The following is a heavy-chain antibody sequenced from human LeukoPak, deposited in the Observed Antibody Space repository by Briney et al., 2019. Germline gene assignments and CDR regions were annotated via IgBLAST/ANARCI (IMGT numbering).Heavy chain of an antibody. J-gene: IGHJ4*02. CDR3: ARAGNTRFDY. Sequence: GGSLRLSCAASGFTFSSYAMSWVRQAPGKGLEWVSSISGSDGSTYYADSVKGRFTISRDNSKNTLYLQMNSLRAEDTAVYYCARAGNTRFDYWGQGTLVTVSS. D-gene: IGHD2/OR15-2a*01. CDR2: ISGSDGST. V-gene: IGHV3-23*01. CDR1: GFTFSSYA.